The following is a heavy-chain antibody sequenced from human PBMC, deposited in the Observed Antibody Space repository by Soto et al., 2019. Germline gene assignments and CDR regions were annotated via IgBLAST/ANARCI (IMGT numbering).Heavy chain of an antibody. J-gene: IGHJ4*03. V-gene: IGHV3-74*01. Sequence: VGSLRLSCAASGFTFSTYWMHWIRQVPGKGLEWVSRINSDASHTYYADSVKGRFTISRDNAKNTLHLEMNSLRAEDTAVYYCAKTPGVITVITSFDHWGQGTTVTVSS. D-gene: IGHD3-16*01. CDR3: AKTPGVITVITSFDH. CDR2: INSDASHT. CDR1: GFTFSTYW.